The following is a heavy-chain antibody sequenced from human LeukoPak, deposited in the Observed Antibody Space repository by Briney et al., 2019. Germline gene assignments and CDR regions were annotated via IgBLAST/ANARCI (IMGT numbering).Heavy chain of an antibody. CDR1: GFTFSSYE. CDR2: ISSSGSTI. Sequence: GGSLRLSCAAFGFTFSSYEMNWVRQAPGKGLEWVSYISSSGSTIYYADSVKGRFTISRDNAKNSLYLQMNSLRAEDTAVYYCARDAANYYDSSGYGFDYWGQGTLVTVSS. CDR3: ARDAANYYDSSGYGFDY. D-gene: IGHD3-22*01. V-gene: IGHV3-48*03. J-gene: IGHJ4*02.